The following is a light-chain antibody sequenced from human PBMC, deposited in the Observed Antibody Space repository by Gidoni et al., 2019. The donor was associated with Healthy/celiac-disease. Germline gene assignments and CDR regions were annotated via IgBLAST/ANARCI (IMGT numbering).Light chain of an antibody. Sequence: QSALPQPASVSGSPGQSITISCTGTSSHVGGYTYVSWYQQHPGKAPKLMIYDVSHRPSGVSNRFSGSKSGNTASLSISGLQAEDEADYYCSSYTSSSTLEGVFGGGTKLTVL. J-gene: IGLJ2*01. CDR2: DVS. CDR3: SSYTSSSTLEGV. V-gene: IGLV2-14*03. CDR1: SSHVGGYTY.